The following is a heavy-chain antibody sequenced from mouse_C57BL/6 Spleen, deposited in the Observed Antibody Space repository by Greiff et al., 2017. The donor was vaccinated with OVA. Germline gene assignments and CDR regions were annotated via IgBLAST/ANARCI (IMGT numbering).Heavy chain of an antibody. V-gene: IGHV5-4*01. J-gene: IGHJ3*01. Sequence: DVKLVESGGGLVKPGGSLKLSCAASGFTFSSYAMSWVRQTPEKRLEWVATISDGGSYTYYPDNVKGRFTISRDNAKNNLYLQMSHLKSEDTAMYYCARDNWEGFAYWGQGTLVTVSA. D-gene: IGHD4-1*01. CDR2: ISDGGSYT. CDR3: ARDNWEGFAY. CDR1: GFTFSSYA.